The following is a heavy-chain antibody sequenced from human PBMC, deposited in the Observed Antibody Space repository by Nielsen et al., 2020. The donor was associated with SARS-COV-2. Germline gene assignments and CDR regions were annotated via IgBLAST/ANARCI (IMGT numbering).Heavy chain of an antibody. CDR2: INPNSGGT. J-gene: IGHJ4*02. CDR3: ARDRWQQPYDY. CDR1: GYTFTGYY. D-gene: IGHD6-13*01. Sequence: ASVKVSCKASGYTFTGYYMHWVRRAPGQGLEWMGWINPNSGGTNYAQNFQGRVTMTRDTSISTAYMELSRLRSDDTAVYYCARDRWQQPYDYWGQGTLVTVSS. V-gene: IGHV1-2*02.